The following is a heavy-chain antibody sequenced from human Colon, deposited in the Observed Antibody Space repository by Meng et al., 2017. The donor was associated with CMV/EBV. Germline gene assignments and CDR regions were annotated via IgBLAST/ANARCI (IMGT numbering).Heavy chain of an antibody. D-gene: IGHD2-15*01. CDR2: IYDSGST. Sequence: GSLRLSCTVSGGSMSSYYWTWIRQPPGKGLEWVGFIYDSGSTNYNPSLKSRFTISLDSSKNQFSLKLNSVTAADTAVYYCAREGRRGTSLPPYFHYYGVDVWGQGTTVTVSS. CDR1: GGSMSSYY. CDR3: AREGRRGTSLPPYFHYYGVDV. J-gene: IGHJ6*02. V-gene: IGHV4-59*01.